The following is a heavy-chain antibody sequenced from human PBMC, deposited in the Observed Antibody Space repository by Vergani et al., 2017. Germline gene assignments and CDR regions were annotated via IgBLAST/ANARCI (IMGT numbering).Heavy chain of an antibody. CDR2: IGSNGAST. CDR1: GFTFSSYA. V-gene: IGHV3-64D*06. J-gene: IGHJ4*02. Sequence: EVLLVESGGGLVQPGGPLRLSCAASGFTFSSYAMHWVRQAPGKGLEYVSAIGSNGASTYYADSVKGRFTISRDNSKNTMYLQMSSLRAEDTAMYSCVKRGAPLGVYYFDSWGQGTLVTVSS. D-gene: IGHD1-26*01. CDR3: VKRGAPLGVYYFDS.